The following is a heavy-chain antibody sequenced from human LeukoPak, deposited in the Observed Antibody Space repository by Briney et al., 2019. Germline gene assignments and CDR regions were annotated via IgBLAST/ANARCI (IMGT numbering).Heavy chain of an antibody. J-gene: IGHJ4*02. CDR1: GFAVGNSF. Sequence: PGGSLRLSCAVSGFAVGNSFLSWVRQAPGKGREWLSVIFTGGDTYYAGSVKGRFTISRDNSENTLYLQMNSLTAEDTALYYCVKGSTGVPPLEYWGQGTLVTVSS. V-gene: IGHV3-53*01. CDR3: VKGSTGVPPLEY. CDR2: IFTGGDT. D-gene: IGHD1-1*01.